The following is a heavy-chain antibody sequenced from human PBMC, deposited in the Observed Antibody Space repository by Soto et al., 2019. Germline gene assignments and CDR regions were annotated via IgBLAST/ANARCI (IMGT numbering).Heavy chain of an antibody. Sequence: GGSLRLSCAASGFTFSSSDMHWVRQATGKGLEWVSGIGSAGDPYYAGSVKGRFTISRENAKNSLYLQMNSLRAGDTPVYYCARWHWQQRSFDYWGQGTLLTVSS. V-gene: IGHV3-13*05. CDR3: ARWHWQQRSFDY. CDR1: GFTFSSSD. CDR2: IGSAGDP. D-gene: IGHD6-13*01. J-gene: IGHJ4*02.